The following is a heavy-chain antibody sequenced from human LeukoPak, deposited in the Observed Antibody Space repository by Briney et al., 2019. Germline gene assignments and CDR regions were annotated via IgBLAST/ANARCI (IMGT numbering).Heavy chain of an antibody. V-gene: IGHV1-69*05. J-gene: IGHJ4*02. CDR3: ARAPVGATTAFDY. CDR1: GGTFSSYA. CDR2: IIPIFGTA. D-gene: IGHD1-26*01. Sequence: GASVKVSCKASGGTFSSYAISWVRQAPGQGLEWMGGIIPIFGTANYAQKFQGRVTITTDESTSTAYMELSSLRSEDTAVYYRARAPVGATTAFDYWGQGTLVTVSS.